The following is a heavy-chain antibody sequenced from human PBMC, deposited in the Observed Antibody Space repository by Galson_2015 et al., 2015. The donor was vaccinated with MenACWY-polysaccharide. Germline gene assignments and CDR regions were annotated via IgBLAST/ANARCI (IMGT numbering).Heavy chain of an antibody. J-gene: IGHJ5*02. CDR3: ALDYFDSRFDP. CDR2: ISYDETNK. V-gene: IGHV3-30-3*01. D-gene: IGHD3-22*01. Sequence: SLRLSCAASGFIFNHYGIHWVRQAPGKGLEWVALISYDETNKHYADSVKGRFTISRDTSKNVVYLQMNSLRVADTAIYYCALDYFDSRFDPWGQGTLVTVSS. CDR1: GFIFNHYG.